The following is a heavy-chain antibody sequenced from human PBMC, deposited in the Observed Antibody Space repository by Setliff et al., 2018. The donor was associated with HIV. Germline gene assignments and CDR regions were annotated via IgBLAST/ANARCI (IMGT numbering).Heavy chain of an antibody. Sequence: GGSLRLSCAASGFTLSTYALSWVRPAPGKGLEWVSAISGAGRSTYYADSVKGRFTISRDNAKNSLYLQMNSLRAEDTAVYYCAKDRSEITIFGVIISHWGQGSLVTVSS. J-gene: IGHJ4*02. CDR2: ISGAGRST. D-gene: IGHD3-3*01. CDR1: GFTLSTYA. V-gene: IGHV3-23*01. CDR3: AKDRSEITIFGVIISH.